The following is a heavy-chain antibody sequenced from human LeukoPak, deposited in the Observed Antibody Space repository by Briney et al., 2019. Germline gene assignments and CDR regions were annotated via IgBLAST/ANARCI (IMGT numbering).Heavy chain of an antibody. Sequence: GGSLRLSCAASGFTFDDYGMSWVRQAPGKGLEWVSGINWNGGSTGYADSVKGRFTISRDNAKNSLYLQMNSLRAEDTAVYYCARDRTGSSPGAFDIWGQGTMVTVSS. V-gene: IGHV3-20*04. CDR1: GFTFDDYG. D-gene: IGHD1-14*01. CDR2: INWNGGST. J-gene: IGHJ3*02. CDR3: ARDRTGSSPGAFDI.